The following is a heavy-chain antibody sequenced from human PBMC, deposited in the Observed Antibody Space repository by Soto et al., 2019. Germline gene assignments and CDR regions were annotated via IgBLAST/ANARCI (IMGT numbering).Heavy chain of an antibody. D-gene: IGHD2-2*01. CDR2: ISYDGSEK. J-gene: IGHJ4*02. CDR3: AKSPNFYCSSPNCCKYYFDH. CDR1: GFTFNTYG. V-gene: IGHV3-30*18. Sequence: QEQLVESGGGVVQPGKSLRLSCAASGFTFNTYGMHWVRQAPGKGLEWVAVISYDGSEKYYVDSVKGRFTISKDNSKNTLYLQMNSLRPEDTAVYYCAKSPNFYCSSPNCCKYYFDHWGQGSRVTVSS.